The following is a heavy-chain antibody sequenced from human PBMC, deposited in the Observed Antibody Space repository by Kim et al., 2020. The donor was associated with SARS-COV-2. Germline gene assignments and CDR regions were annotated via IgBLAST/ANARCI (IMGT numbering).Heavy chain of an antibody. CDR2: ISSSSGTI. CDR3: ARDLVQLWLVPSYGMDV. D-gene: IGHD5-18*01. Sequence: GGSLRLSCAASGFTFSSYSMNWVRQAPGKGLEWVSYISSSSGTIYYADSVKGRFTISRDNAKNSLYLQMNSLRDEDTAVYYCARDLVQLWLVPSYGMDVWGQGTTVTVSS. V-gene: IGHV3-48*02. J-gene: IGHJ6*02. CDR1: GFTFSSYS.